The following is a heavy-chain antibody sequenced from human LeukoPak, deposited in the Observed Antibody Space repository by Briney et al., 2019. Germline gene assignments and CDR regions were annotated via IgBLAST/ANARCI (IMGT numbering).Heavy chain of an antibody. CDR2: INQDGSEK. D-gene: IGHD3-10*01. CDR1: GFTFSIAW. J-gene: IGHJ4*02. Sequence: GGSLRLSCAASGFTFSIAWMSWVRQAPGKGLEWVANINQDGSEKYYVDSVKGRFTISRDNAKNSLYLQMNSLRAEDTAVYYCVKSMVRGIIILDFDYWGQGTLVTVSS. CDR3: VKSMVRGIIILDFDY. V-gene: IGHV3-7*01.